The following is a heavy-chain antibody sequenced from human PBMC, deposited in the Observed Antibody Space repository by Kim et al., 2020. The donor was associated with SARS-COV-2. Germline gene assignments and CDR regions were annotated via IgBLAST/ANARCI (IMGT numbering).Heavy chain of an antibody. D-gene: IGHD3-9*01. V-gene: IGHV1-18*04. CDR1: GYTFTSYG. CDR3: ARDSYYDILTGYYYPLGY. Sequence: ASVKVSCKASGYTFTSYGISWVRQAPGQGLEWMGWISVYNGNTNYAQKLQGRVTMTTDTSTSTAYMELRSLRSDDTAVYYCARDSYYDILTGYYYPLGYWGQGTLVTVSS. J-gene: IGHJ4*02. CDR2: ISVYNGNT.